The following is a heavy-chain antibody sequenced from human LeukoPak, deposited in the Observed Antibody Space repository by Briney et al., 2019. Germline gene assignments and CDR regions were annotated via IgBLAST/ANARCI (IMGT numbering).Heavy chain of an antibody. Sequence: GGSLRLSCAASGFTFSSYWMHWVRQAPGKGLVWVSRINSDGSSTSYADSVKGRFTISRDNSKNTLYLQMNSLRAEDTAVYYCARVYGDEYYYYYYMDVWGKGTTVTVSS. V-gene: IGHV3-74*01. CDR2: INSDGSST. J-gene: IGHJ6*03. D-gene: IGHD4-17*01. CDR1: GFTFSSYW. CDR3: ARVYGDEYYYYYYMDV.